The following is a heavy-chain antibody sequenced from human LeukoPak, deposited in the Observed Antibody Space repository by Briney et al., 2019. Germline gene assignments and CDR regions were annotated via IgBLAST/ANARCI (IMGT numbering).Heavy chain of an antibody. Sequence: GSLRLSXTGSGFTVSSSYMSWVRQTPGKGLEWVSGIYSGGTTYYADSVKGRVTISRDGSKNTVYLQMNSLRAEDTAVYYCARDRRDGYCLGHWGQGTLVTVSS. J-gene: IGHJ4*02. CDR3: ARDRRDGYCLGH. V-gene: IGHV3-66*01. CDR2: IYSGGTT. CDR1: GFTVSSSY. D-gene: IGHD5-24*01.